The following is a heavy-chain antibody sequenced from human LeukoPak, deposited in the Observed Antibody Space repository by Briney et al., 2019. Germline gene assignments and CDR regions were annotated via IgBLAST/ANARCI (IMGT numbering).Heavy chain of an antibody. CDR2: IYTSGST. CDR1: GGSISSYY. D-gene: IGHD3-10*01. V-gene: IGHV4-4*07. Sequence: PSETLSLTCTVSGGSISSYYWSWIRQPAGNGLEWIGRIYTSGSTNYNPSLKSRVTMSVDTSKNQFSLKLSSVTAADTAVYFCARVGTYYGSGSYSPEYWGQGTLVTVSS. J-gene: IGHJ4*02. CDR3: ARVGTYYGSGSYSPEY.